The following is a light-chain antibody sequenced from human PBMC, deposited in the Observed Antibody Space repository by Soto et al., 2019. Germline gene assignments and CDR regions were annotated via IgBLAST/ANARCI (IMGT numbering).Light chain of an antibody. V-gene: IGLV2-14*01. CDR1: SSDVGGYNY. CDR3: SSFTNTITRYA. J-gene: IGLJ1*01. CDR2: EVS. Sequence: QSALAQPASVSGSPGQSITISCTGTSSDVGGYNYVSWFQHHPGKAPKLIIYEVSHRPSGVSNRFSGSKSGDTASLTISGLQAEDEADYYCSSFTNTITRYAFGTGTKVTVL.